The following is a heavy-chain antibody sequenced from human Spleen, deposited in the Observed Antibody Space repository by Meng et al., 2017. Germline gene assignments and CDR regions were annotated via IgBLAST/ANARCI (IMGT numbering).Heavy chain of an antibody. D-gene: IGHD4-11*01. Sequence: VRLQQGVQGCSEAPGTLPCIYCAYGGSFIDYYWIGIRQPPGKGLEWIGEINQSGSTNYNPSLESRATISVATSQNNLSMKLSSVTAAESAVYYCARGPTTMAHDFDYWGQGTLVTVSS. CDR1: GGSFIDYY. V-gene: IGHV4-34*01. CDR3: ARGPTTMAHDFDY. J-gene: IGHJ4*02. CDR2: INQSGST.